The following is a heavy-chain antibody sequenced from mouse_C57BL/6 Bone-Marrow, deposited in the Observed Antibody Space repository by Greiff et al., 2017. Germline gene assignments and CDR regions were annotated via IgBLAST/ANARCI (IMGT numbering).Heavy chain of an antibody. D-gene: IGHD2-4*01. CDR1: GYTFTSYW. CDR3: ALYYDYDGAMDY. Sequence: QVQLQQPGAELVKPGASVKLSCKASGYTFTSYWMHWVKQRPGQGLEWIGMIHPNSGSTNYNEKFKSKATLTVDKSSSTAYMQLSSLTSADSAVYYCALYYDYDGAMDYWGQGTSVTVSS. CDR2: IHPNSGST. J-gene: IGHJ4*01. V-gene: IGHV1-64*01.